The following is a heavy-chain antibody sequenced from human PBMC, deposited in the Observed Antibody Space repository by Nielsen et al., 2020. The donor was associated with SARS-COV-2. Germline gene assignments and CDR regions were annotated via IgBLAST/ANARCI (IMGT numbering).Heavy chain of an antibody. D-gene: IGHD2-15*01. J-gene: IGHJ3*02. CDR3: ARLNCSGGSCYFAGAFDI. CDR1: GGSISSSNW. CDR2: IYHSGST. V-gene: IGHV4-4*02. Sequence: SETLSLTCAVSGGSISSSNWWSWVRQPPGKGLEWIGEIYHSGSTNYNPSLKSRVTISVDKSKNQFSLKLSSVTAADTAVYYCARLNCSGGSCYFAGAFDIWGQGTMVTVSS.